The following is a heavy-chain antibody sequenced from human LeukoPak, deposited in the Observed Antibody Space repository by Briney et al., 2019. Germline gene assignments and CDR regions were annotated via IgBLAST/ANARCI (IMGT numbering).Heavy chain of an antibody. D-gene: IGHD5-18*01. CDR1: GFPFSAYY. Sequence: GGPLRLSCAASGFPFSAYYMHWVRQAPGKGLEYVSAISDNGGSTFYADSVKGRFTISRDNSRNTLYLQMGSLRADDMGVYYCARGNNYAYDYWGQGTLVTVSS. CDR2: ISDNGGST. CDR3: ARGNNYAYDY. J-gene: IGHJ4*02. V-gene: IGHV3-64*02.